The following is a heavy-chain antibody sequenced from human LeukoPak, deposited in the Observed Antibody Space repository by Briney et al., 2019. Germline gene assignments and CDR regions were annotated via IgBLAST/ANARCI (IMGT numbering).Heavy chain of an antibody. CDR1: GGTFSSYA. V-gene: IGHV1-69*05. CDR3: ASRPYYYDSSGYYGDDAFDI. J-gene: IGHJ3*02. Sequence: GSSDKVSCKASGGTFSSYAISWVRQAPGQGREWMGGIIPFFGTATYAQKFQGRVTITTDESTSTAYMELSSLRSEDTAVYYCASRPYYYDSSGYYGDDAFDIWGQGTMVTVSS. CDR2: IIPFFGTA. D-gene: IGHD3-22*01.